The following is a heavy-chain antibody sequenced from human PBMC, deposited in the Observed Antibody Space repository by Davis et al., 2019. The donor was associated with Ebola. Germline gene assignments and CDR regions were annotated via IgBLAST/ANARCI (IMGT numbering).Heavy chain of an antibody. J-gene: IGHJ3*02. D-gene: IGHD2-21*01. Sequence: GESLKISCKDSGNSFASHWIGWVRQMPGKGLEWMGIIYTGDSDTRYSPSFRGQVTISADKSIKTAFLQWSSLKASDTAMYYCARGLGGTGFVDWSLQVQCAFDIWGQGTMVTVSS. V-gene: IGHV5-51*01. CDR2: IYTGDSDT. CDR3: ARGLGGTGFVDWSLQVQCAFDI. CDR1: GNSFASHW.